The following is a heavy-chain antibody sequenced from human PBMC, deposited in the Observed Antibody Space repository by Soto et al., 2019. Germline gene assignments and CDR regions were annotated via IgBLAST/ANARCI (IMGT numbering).Heavy chain of an antibody. V-gene: IGHV4-39*01. J-gene: IGHJ5*01. CDR1: GGSISSSSYY. CDR2: IYYSGST. D-gene: IGHD5-18*01. CDR3: ARQIKSGSYGWFDS. Sequence: PSETLSLTCTVSGGSISSSSYYWGWIRQPPGKGLEWIGSIYYSGSTYYNPSLKSRVTISVDTSKNQFSLKLSSVTAADTAVYYCARQIKSGSYGWFDSWGQGTLVTVSS.